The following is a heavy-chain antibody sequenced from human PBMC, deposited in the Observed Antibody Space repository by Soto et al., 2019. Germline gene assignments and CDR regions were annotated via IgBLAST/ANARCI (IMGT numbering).Heavy chain of an antibody. CDR1: GGSISSSSYY. CDR2: IYYSGST. V-gene: IGHV4-39*01. J-gene: IGHJ3*02. D-gene: IGHD2-2*01. CDR3: ARRIVVVPAAADAFDI. Sequence: PSETLCLTCTVSGGSISSSSYYWGWIRQHPGKGLEWIGSIYYSGSTYYNPSLKSRVTISVDTSKNQFSLKLSSVTAADTAVYYCARRIVVVPAAADAFDIWGQGTMVTVSS.